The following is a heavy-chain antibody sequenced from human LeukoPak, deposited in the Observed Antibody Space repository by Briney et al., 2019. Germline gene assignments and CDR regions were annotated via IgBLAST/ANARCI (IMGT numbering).Heavy chain of an antibody. CDR1: GGSISSGGYC. CDR2: IYYSGST. Sequence: SETLSLTCTVSGGSISSGGYCWRWIRQHPGKGLEWIGYIYYSGSTYYNPSLKSRVTISVDTSKNQFSLKLSSVTAADTAVYYCARDRHYYDSSGQNYFDYWGQGTLVTVSS. CDR3: ARDRHYYDSSGQNYFDY. V-gene: IGHV4-31*03. J-gene: IGHJ4*02. D-gene: IGHD3-22*01.